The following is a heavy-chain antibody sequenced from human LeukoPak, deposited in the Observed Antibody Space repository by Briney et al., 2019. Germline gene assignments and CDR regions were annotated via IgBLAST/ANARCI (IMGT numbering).Heavy chain of an antibody. Sequence: GGSLRLSCAASGFTFSSYWMSWVRQAPGKGLEWVANIKRDGSEKYYVDSVKGRFTISRDNAKNSLYLQMNSLRAEDTAVYYCARAGALWFGELYHYWGQGTLVTVSS. J-gene: IGHJ4*02. V-gene: IGHV3-7*01. CDR3: ARAGALWFGELYHY. D-gene: IGHD3-10*01. CDR1: GFTFSSYW. CDR2: IKRDGSEK.